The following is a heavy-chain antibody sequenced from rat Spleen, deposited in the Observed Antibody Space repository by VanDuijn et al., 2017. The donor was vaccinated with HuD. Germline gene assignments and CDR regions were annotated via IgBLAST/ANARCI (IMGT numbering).Heavy chain of an antibody. CDR1: GFSLTSYH. D-gene: IGHD5-1*01. Sequence: QVQLKESGPGLVQPSQTLSLTCTVSGFSLTSYHVHWVRQPPGKGLEWMGVMWSDGDTYYNSALKSRLSISRDTSKSQVFLKLNILQTEDTAIYYCTRDLNWGLYWGQGVMVTVSS. J-gene: IGHJ2*01. CDR2: MWSDGDT. V-gene: IGHV2-32*01. CDR3: TRDLNWGLY.